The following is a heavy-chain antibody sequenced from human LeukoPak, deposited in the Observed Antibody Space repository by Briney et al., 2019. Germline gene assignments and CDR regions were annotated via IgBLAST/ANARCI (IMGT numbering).Heavy chain of an antibody. J-gene: IGHJ3*01. Sequence: PGGSLGLSCAASGFIFSDYDMNWIRQAPGTGLEWVSFITGSSRTKNYAVSVKGRFTISRDNAKNSLFLQMNSLRVEDTAVYYCAKPTTTGWYSNWGQGTMVTVSS. D-gene: IGHD6-19*01. CDR3: AKPTTTGWYSN. CDR1: GFIFSDYD. V-gene: IGHV3-48*01. CDR2: ITGSSRTK.